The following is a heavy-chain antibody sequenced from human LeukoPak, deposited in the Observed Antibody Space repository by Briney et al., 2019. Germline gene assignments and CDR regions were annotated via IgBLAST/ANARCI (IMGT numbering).Heavy chain of an antibody. D-gene: IGHD2-15*01. V-gene: IGHV4-34*01. CDR1: GGSVSGYY. J-gene: IGHJ5*02. CDR2: INHSVST. Sequence: SETLSLTCAVDGGSVSGYYWGWIRQPPGKGLEWIGEINHSVSTNYNPSLKSRVTISVDTSKNQFSLKLSSVTAADTAVYYCARHRCSGGSCYPMNWFDPWGQGTLVTVSS. CDR3: ARHRCSGGSCYPMNWFDP.